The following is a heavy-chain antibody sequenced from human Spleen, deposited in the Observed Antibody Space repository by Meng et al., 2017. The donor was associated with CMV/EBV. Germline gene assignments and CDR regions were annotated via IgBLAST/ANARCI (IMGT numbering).Heavy chain of an antibody. J-gene: IGHJ4*02. CDR3: ARDYDWGADY. D-gene: IGHD3-9*01. V-gene: IGHV1-2*02. CDR1: GYFFRDHF. Sequence: ASEKVSCKTSGYFFRDHFMHWVRQAPGQGLEWMGWIRPNNGDTNYAQDFQGRITVTSDSSFNTVYMELSRLTSDDTAVYYCARDYDWGADYWGQGTLVTVSS. CDR2: IRPNNGDT.